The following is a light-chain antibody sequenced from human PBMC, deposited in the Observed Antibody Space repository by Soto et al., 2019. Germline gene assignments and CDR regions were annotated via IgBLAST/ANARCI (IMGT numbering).Light chain of an antibody. CDR2: GAS. Sequence: IQLTQSPSSLSASVGDRVTITCRASQSISSWLAWYQQKPGKAPELLIYGASNLKSGVPSRFSGSGSGTEFTLTISSLQPEDFATYYCQQSYSTPWTFGQGTKVDIK. V-gene: IGKV1-39*01. J-gene: IGKJ1*01. CDR3: QQSYSTPWT. CDR1: QSISSW.